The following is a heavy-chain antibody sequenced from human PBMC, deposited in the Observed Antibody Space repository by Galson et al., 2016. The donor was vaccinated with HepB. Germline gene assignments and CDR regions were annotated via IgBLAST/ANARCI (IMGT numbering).Heavy chain of an antibody. J-gene: IGHJ5*02. V-gene: IGHV1-18*01. CDR1: GYTFLNYG. Sequence: SVKVSCKASGYTFLNYGISWVRQAPGQGLEWMGRIRTHSGNTHYAQTVQGRVTITTNTSTSTVHMELRSLRPDDTAIYYCARDWGFLGGVTQNWFDPWGQGTLVTVSS. D-gene: IGHD3-16*01. CDR2: IRTHSGNT. CDR3: ARDWGFLGGVTQNWFDP.